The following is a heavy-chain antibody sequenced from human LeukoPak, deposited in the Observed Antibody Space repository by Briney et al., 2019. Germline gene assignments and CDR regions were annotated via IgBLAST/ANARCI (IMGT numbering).Heavy chain of an antibody. CDR2: ISGSGGST. CDR1: GFTFSSYA. Sequence: GGSLRLSCAASGFTFSSYAMSWVRQAPGKGLEWVSAISGSGGSTYYADSVKGRFTISRDNPKNTLYLQMNSLRAEDTAVYYCAKDASSGYDWFPDYWGQGTLVTVSS. J-gene: IGHJ4*02. V-gene: IGHV3-23*01. D-gene: IGHD5-12*01. CDR3: AKDASSGYDWFPDY.